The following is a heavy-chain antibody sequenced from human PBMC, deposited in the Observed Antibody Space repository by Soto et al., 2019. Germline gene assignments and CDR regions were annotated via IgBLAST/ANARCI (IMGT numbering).Heavy chain of an antibody. Sequence: GGSLRLSCSASGYTFSDYYMSWIRQAPGKGLEWISYIDTSGTKIYYADSVKGRFTITRDNAKNSLYLEMNSLRDEDTAVYYCASHYDMWSGYLSPVDYWGQGTLVTVSS. D-gene: IGHD3-3*01. J-gene: IGHJ4*02. V-gene: IGHV3-11*01. CDR3: ASHYDMWSGYLSPVDY. CDR2: IDTSGTKI. CDR1: GYTFSDYY.